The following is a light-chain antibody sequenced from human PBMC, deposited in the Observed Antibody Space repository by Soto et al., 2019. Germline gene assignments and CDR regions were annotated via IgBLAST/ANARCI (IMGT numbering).Light chain of an antibody. V-gene: IGKV1-39*01. CDR2: AAS. CDR3: QQYNSYWT. Sequence: DIQMTQSPSSLSASVGDRVTITCRASRIISSYLNWYQQKPGKAPKLLIYAASSLQSGVPSRFSGSGSGTEFTLTISSLQPDDFATYYCQQYNSYWTFGQGTKVDI. CDR1: RIISSY. J-gene: IGKJ1*01.